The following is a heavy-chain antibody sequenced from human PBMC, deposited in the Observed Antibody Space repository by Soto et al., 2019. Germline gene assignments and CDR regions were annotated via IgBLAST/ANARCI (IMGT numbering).Heavy chain of an antibody. V-gene: IGHV1-69*13. J-gene: IGHJ5*02. Sequence: SVKVSCKASGGTFSSYAISWVRQAPGQGLGWMGGIIPIFGTANYAQKFQGRVTITADESTSTAYMELSSLRSEDTAVYYCARVRNKVATSGPFDPWGQGTLVTVSS. CDR2: IIPIFGTA. CDR3: ARVRNKVATSGPFDP. D-gene: IGHD5-12*01. CDR1: GGTFSSYA.